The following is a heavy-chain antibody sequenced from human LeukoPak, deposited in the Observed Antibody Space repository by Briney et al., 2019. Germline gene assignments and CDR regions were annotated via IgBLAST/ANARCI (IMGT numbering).Heavy chain of an antibody. D-gene: IGHD3-16*02. J-gene: IGHJ4*02. CDR2: IDHSGST. V-gene: IGHV4-34*01. Sequence: PSEILSLTCAVYGGSFSGYYWSWIRQPPGKGLEWIGEIDHSGSTNYNPSLKSRVTISVDASKNQFSLKLSSVTAADTAVYYCARTVSAWRASDYWGQGTLVTVSS. CDR1: GGSFSGYY. CDR3: ARTVSAWRASDY.